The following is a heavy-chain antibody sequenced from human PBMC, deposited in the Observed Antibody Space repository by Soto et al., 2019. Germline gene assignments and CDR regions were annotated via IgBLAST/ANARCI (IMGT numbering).Heavy chain of an antibody. J-gene: IGHJ6*02. CDR3: ARGSHRVGSWLLPSYGMDV. CDR1: GYTFTSYD. V-gene: IGHV1-8*01. D-gene: IGHD3-22*01. Sequence: ASVKVSCKASGYTFTSYDINWVRQATGQGLEWMGWMNPNGGNTGYAQKFQGRVTMTRNTSISTAYMELSSLRSEDTAVYYCARGSHRVGSWLLPSYGMDVCGQGNTVTVSS. CDR2: MNPNGGNT.